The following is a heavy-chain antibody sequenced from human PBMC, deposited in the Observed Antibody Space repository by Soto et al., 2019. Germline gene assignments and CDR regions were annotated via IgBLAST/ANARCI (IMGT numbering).Heavy chain of an antibody. CDR2: INPSGGST. V-gene: IGHV1-46*01. Sequence: QVPLVQSGAEVKKPGASVKVSCKASGYTFTSYYMHWVRQAPGQGLEWLGIINPSGGSTSYAQKFKGGVTMTRPPPTSPVYMELCSLSAEDTAVYYCARGASSGYIPWGQGTLVAVSS. J-gene: IGHJ5*02. CDR1: GYTFTSYY. D-gene: IGHD3-22*01. CDR3: ARGASSGYIP.